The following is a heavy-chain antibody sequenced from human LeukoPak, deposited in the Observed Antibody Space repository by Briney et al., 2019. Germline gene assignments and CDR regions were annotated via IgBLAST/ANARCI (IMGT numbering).Heavy chain of an antibody. CDR1: GGTFSSYA. CDR2: ISAYHGNT. Sequence: GASVKVSCKASGGTFSSYAISWVRQAPGQGLEWMGWISAYHGNTNYAPKVQGRVTMTTDTSTSTAYMELRSLRSDDTAIYYCARSYCSGASCYGGDWFDPWGQGTLVTVSS. D-gene: IGHD2-15*01. J-gene: IGHJ5*02. CDR3: ARSYCSGASCYGGDWFDP. V-gene: IGHV1-18*01.